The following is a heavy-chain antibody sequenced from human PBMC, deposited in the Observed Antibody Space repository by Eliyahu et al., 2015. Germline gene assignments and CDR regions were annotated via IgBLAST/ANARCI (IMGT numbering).Heavy chain of an antibody. CDR3: ARKGSYSQLDP. CDR1: GYTFSAYY. V-gene: IGHV1-2*02. J-gene: IGHJ5*02. D-gene: IGHD2-15*01. CDR2: INPTSGGT. Sequence: QVQLEQSGPEVMKTGTSVRVSCKSSGYTFSAYYIYWVRLAPGQGFEWMGWINPTSGGTKFAQKFKGRVTMTRDTSTNTVYMELTSLTPDDSAIYYCARKGSYSQLDPWGQGSLVTVSS.